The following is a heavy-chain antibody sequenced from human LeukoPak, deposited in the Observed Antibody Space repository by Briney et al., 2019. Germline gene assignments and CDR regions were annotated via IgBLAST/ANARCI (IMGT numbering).Heavy chain of an antibody. D-gene: IGHD3-10*01. CDR3: ARGGRFGGHDAFDI. V-gene: IGHV4-59*01. J-gene: IGHJ3*02. Sequence: SETLSLTCTVSGGSIGSYYWNWLRQPPGKGLEYIGYIYYSGSTNYNPSLKSRVTISVDTSKNQFSLKLSSVTAADTAVYYCARGGRFGGHDAFDIWGQGTMVTVSS. CDR1: GGSIGSYY. CDR2: IYYSGST.